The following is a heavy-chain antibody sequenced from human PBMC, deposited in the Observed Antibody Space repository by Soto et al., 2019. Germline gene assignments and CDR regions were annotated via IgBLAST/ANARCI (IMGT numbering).Heavy chain of an antibody. V-gene: IGHV3-7*01. CDR2: IKQDGSEK. Sequence: PGGSLRLSCAASGFTFSSYWMSWVRQAPGKGLEWVANIKQDGSEKYYVDSVKGRFTISRDNAKNSLYLQMDSLRAEDTAVYYCARDPQRSTFYDFWSGYYIASEDYWGQGTLVTVSS. J-gene: IGHJ4*02. CDR3: ARDPQRSTFYDFWSGYYIASEDY. CDR1: GFTFSSYW. D-gene: IGHD3-3*01.